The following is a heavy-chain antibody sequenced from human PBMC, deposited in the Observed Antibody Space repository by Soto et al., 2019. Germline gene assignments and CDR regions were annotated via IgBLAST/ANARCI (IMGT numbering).Heavy chain of an antibody. V-gene: IGHV3-48*02. D-gene: IGHD1-26*01. CDR1: GFTFSSYS. Sequence: GGSLRLSCAASGFTFSSYSMNWVRQAPGKGLEWVSYISSSSSTIYYADSVKGRFTISRDNAKNSLYLQMNSLRDEDTAVYYCARIFLRGLLASDYFDYWGQGTLVTVSS. CDR2: ISSSSSTI. CDR3: ARIFLRGLLASDYFDY. J-gene: IGHJ4*02.